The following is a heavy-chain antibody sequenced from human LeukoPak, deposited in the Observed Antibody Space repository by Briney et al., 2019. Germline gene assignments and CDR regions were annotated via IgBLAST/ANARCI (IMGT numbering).Heavy chain of an antibody. D-gene: IGHD3-10*01. V-gene: IGHV4-30-2*01. Sequence: PSETLSLTCAVSGDSINSGPYSWSWIRQPPGKGLEWIGSIYHNESTYYNPSLKSRVTISVDKSKNQFSLKLSSVTAADTAVYYCARADVGYYGSGSYAFDIWGQGTMVTVSS. CDR2: IYHNEST. CDR3: ARADVGYYGSGSYAFDI. CDR1: GDSINSGPYS. J-gene: IGHJ3*02.